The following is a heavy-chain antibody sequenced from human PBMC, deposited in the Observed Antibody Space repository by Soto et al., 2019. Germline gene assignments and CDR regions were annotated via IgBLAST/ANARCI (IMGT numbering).Heavy chain of an antibody. CDR3: AQNRRVSVEYFDY. Sequence: SGATLVTPTQTLMLTWNFSGISASTSGIFVWWIRRPPGQALEWLALIYWNYDKRDSPALKNRITITQDTSKNQVVLTMTNMDPVDTATYYRAQNRRVSVEYFDYWRQRTLDTLS. V-gene: IGHV2-5*01. CDR1: GISASTSGIF. J-gene: IGHJ4*02. CDR2: IYWNYDK.